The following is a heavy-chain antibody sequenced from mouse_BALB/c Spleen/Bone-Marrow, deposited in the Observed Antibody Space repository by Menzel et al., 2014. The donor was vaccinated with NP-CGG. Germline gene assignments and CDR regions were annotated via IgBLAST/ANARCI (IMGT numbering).Heavy chain of an antibody. CDR3: ARDENYDIYWYFDV. Sequence: EVQLVESGGGLVQPGGSLRLSCATSGFTFTDYYMSWVRQTPGKALEWLGFIRNKANGYTTDYSVSVKGRFTISRDNSQSILYLQMNTLRAEDSATYYCARDENYDIYWYFDVWGAGTTVTVSS. V-gene: IGHV7-3*02. D-gene: IGHD1-1*01. CDR2: IRNKANGYTT. CDR1: GFTFTDYY. J-gene: IGHJ1*01.